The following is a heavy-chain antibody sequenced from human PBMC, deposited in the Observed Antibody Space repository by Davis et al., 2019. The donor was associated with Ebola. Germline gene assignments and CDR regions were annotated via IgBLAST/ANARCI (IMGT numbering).Heavy chain of an antibody. V-gene: IGHV4-4*02. Sequence: MPSETLSPTCAVSGDSISSRNWWSWVRQSPGKGLEWIGEIYHSGSTNYNPSLKSRVAISVDKSKNQFSLKLSSVTAADTAVYYCARRVVVAATRIDYWGQGTLVTVSS. CDR3: ARRVVVAATRIDY. CDR1: GDSISSRNW. J-gene: IGHJ4*02. CDR2: IYHSGST. D-gene: IGHD2-15*01.